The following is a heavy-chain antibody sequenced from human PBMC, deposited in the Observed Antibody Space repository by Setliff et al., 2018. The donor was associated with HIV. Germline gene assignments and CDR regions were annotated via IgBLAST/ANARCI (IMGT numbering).Heavy chain of an antibody. Sequence: TLSLTCTVSGGSISSGSYYWNWIRQPAGKGLEWIGHIYTSGSTNYNPSLKSRVTISVDTSKNQFSLKLTSVTAADTAVYYCARDSYGGNFLFDYWGQGTLVTVSS. CDR1: GGSISSGSYY. D-gene: IGHD4-17*01. CDR2: IYTSGST. CDR3: ARDSYGGNFLFDY. V-gene: IGHV4-61*09. J-gene: IGHJ4*02.